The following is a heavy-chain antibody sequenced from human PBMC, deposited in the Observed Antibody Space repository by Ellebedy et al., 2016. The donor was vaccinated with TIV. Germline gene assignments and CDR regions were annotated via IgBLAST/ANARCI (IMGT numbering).Heavy chain of an antibody. CDR3: AKLASLEYSSSLGDY. CDR1: GFTFSSYW. J-gene: IGHJ4*02. D-gene: IGHD6-6*01. V-gene: IGHV3-74*01. CDR2: INSDGSST. Sequence: GESLKISXAASGFTFSSYWMHWVRQAPGKGLVWVSRINSDGSSTSYADSVKGRFTISRDNAKNTLYLQMNSLRAEDTAVYYCAKLASLEYSSSLGDYWGQGTLVTVSS.